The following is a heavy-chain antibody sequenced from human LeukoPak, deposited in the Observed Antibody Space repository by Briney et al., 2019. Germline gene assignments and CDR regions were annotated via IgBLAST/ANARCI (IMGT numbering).Heavy chain of an antibody. J-gene: IGHJ6*03. CDR3: AREGNSSGYYYYYYMDV. CDR1: GYTFTSYY. V-gene: IGHV1-46*01. D-gene: IGHD3-22*01. Sequence: GASVKVSCKASGYTFTSYYMHWVRQAPGQGLEWMGIINPSGGSTSYAQKFQGRVTMTRDTSTSTVYMELSSLRSEDTAVYYCAREGNSSGYYYYYYMDVWGKGTTVTISS. CDR2: INPSGGST.